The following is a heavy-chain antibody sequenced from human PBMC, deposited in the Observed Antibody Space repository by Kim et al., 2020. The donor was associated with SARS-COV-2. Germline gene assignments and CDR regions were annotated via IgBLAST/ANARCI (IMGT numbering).Heavy chain of an antibody. J-gene: IGHJ5*02. CDR2: ISYDGSNK. CDR1: GFTFSSYA. V-gene: IGHV3-30-3*01. D-gene: IGHD2-2*01. CDR3: ARGVIVVVPAASNWVDP. Sequence: GGSLRLSCAASGFTFSSYAMHWVRQAPGKGLEWVAVISYDGSNKYYADSVKGRFTISRDNSKNTLYLQMNSLRAEDTAVYYCARGVIVVVPAASNWVDP.